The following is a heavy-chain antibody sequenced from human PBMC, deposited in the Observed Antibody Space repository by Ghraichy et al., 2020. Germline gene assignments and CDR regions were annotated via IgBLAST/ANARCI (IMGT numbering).Heavy chain of an antibody. J-gene: IGHJ3*02. D-gene: IGHD1-26*01. CDR3: ARQIIVGATRDAFDI. CDR1: GGSISSSSYY. Sequence: SQTLSLTCTVSGGSISSSSYYWGWIRQPPGKGLEWIGSIYYSGSTSYNPSLKSRVTISVDTSKNQFSLKLSSVTAAGTAVYDFARQIIVGATRDAFDIWGQGTMVTVSS. CDR2: IYYSGST. V-gene: IGHV4-39*01.